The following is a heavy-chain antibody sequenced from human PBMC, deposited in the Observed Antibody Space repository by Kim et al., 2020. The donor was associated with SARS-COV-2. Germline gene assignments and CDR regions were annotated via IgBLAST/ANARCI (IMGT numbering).Heavy chain of an antibody. Sequence: GGSLRLSCAASGFTFSSYAMSWVRQAPGKGLEWVSAISGSGGSTYYADSVKGRFTISRDNSKNTLYLQMNSLRAEDTAVYYCAKGSYEFWSGYYSYYYYMDVWGKGTTVTVSS. V-gene: IGHV3-23*01. CDR2: ISGSGGST. CDR3: AKGSYEFWSGYYSYYYYMDV. J-gene: IGHJ6*03. CDR1: GFTFSSYA. D-gene: IGHD3-3*01.